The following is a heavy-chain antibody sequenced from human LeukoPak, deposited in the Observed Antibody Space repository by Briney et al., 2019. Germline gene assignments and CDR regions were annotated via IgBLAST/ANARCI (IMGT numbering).Heavy chain of an antibody. Sequence: SVKVSCRASGDTFSSYAISWVRQAPGQGLEWMGGIIPIFGTANYAQKFQGRVTITADESTSTAYMELSSLRSEDTAVYYCARDSSSSWYIGFFDYWGQGTLVTVSS. CDR2: IIPIFGTA. D-gene: IGHD6-13*01. CDR3: ARDSSSSWYIGFFDY. J-gene: IGHJ4*02. CDR1: GDTFSSYA. V-gene: IGHV1-69*13.